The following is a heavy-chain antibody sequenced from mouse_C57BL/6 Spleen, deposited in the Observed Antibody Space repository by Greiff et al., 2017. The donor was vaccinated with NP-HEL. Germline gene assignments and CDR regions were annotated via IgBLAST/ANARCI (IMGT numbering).Heavy chain of an antibody. CDR1: GFSLSTSGMG. D-gene: IGHD2-3*01. CDR2: IYWDDDK. V-gene: IGHV8-12*01. CDR3: ARGLRWLDHWYFDV. Sequence: QVTLKESGPGILQSSQTLSLTCSFSGFSLSTSGMGVSWIRQPSGKGLEWLAHIYWDDDKRYNPSLKSRLTISKDTSRNQVFLKITSVDTADTATYYCARGLRWLDHWYFDVWGTGTTVTVSS. J-gene: IGHJ1*03.